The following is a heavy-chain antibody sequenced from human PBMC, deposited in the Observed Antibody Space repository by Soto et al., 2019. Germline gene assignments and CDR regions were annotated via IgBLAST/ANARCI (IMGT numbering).Heavy chain of an antibody. CDR2: IKQDGSEK. Sequence: SLRLSCAASGFTFSTYWMTWVRQAPGKGLEWVANIKQDGSEKYYADSVKGRFTISRDNAKNSMYLQMNSLRAEDTALYYCARNRYSDYWGQGTLVTVSS. V-gene: IGHV3-7*01. CDR1: GFTFSTYW. CDR3: ARNRYSDY. D-gene: IGHD3-16*02. J-gene: IGHJ4*02.